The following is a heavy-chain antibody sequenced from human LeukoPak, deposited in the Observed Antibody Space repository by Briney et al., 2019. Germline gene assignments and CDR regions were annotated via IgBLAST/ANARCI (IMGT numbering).Heavy chain of an antibody. CDR3: ATPMTTVTIVGMDV. CDR1: GGSISSSSYY. J-gene: IGHJ6*02. D-gene: IGHD4-17*01. V-gene: IGHV4-39*01. CDR2: IYYSGST. Sequence: SETLSLTCTVSGGSISSSSYYWGWIRQPPGKGLEWIGSIYYSGSTYYNPSFKSRVTISVDTSKNQFSLKLSSVTAADTAVYYCATPMTTVTIVGMDVWGQGTTVTVSS.